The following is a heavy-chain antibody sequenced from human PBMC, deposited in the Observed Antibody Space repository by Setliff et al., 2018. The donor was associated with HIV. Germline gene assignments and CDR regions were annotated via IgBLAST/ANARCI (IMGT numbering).Heavy chain of an antibody. CDR1: NGSVSSNYYY. CDR2: VYYSGST. V-gene: IGHV4-39*01. CDR3: ARRRKFGAAAAGPMDY. J-gene: IGHJ4*01. Sequence: SLTCTVSNGSVSSNYYYWGWIRQPPGKGLQWIGNVYYSGSTYYTPSFRGRVTISVDSSKNQFSLKLTSVTAADTAIYFCARRRKFGAAAAGPMDYWGQGTLVTVSS. D-gene: IGHD6-13*01.